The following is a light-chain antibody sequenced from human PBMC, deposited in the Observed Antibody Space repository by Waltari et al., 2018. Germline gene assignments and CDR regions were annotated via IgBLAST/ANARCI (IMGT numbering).Light chain of an antibody. CDR1: QGISDF. Sequence: IQLTQSPSSLSASVGDSVTITCRASQGISDFLAWYQQKPGKAPKLLIYAASTLQSGVPSRFSGSGSGTDFTLTISSLQPEDFVTYYCQLLNSAQWTFVQGTKVEVK. V-gene: IGKV1-9*01. CDR2: AAS. CDR3: QLLNSAQWT. J-gene: IGKJ1*01.